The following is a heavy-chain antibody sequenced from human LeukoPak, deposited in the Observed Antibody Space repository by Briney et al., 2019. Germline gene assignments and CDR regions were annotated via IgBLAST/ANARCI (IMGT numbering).Heavy chain of an antibody. Sequence: PSETLSLTCAVYGGSFSGYYWSWIRQPPGKGLEWIGEINHSGSTNYNPSLKSRVTISVDTSKNQFSLKLSSVTAADTAVYYCAREAYGSGNYHLDYWGQGTLVTVSS. CDR3: AREAYGSGNYHLDY. D-gene: IGHD3-10*01. CDR1: GGSFSGYY. V-gene: IGHV4-34*01. CDR2: INHSGST. J-gene: IGHJ4*02.